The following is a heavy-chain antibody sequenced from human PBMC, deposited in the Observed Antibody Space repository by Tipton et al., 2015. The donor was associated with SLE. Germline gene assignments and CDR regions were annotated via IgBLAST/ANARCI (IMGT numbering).Heavy chain of an antibody. CDR2: IYYSGGT. J-gene: IGHJ2*01. Sequence: TLSLTCTVSGGSMSTSYWSWIRLPPGKGLEWIGYIYYSGGTSYNPSLNSRVTISVDTSRNQFSLKLTSVTAADSAVYYCARYSLTNWHLDLWGRGTLVTVSS. D-gene: IGHD2-15*01. CDR1: GGSMSTSY. CDR3: ARYSLTNWHLDL. V-gene: IGHV4-59*01.